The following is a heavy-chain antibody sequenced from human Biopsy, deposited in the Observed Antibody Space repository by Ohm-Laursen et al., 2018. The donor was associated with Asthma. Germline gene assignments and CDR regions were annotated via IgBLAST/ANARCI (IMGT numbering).Heavy chain of an antibody. CDR3: ARGGYCTSPTCPWGRYATDV. J-gene: IGHJ6*02. Sequence: GSLRLSCTASGFTLNSYCMSWVRQAPGKGLEWVANIKKDGSEEYYVDSVKGRFTISRDNAKNSLFLHMNSLRAGDSAVYYCARGGYCTSPTCPWGRYATDVWGQGTTVTVS. CDR2: IKKDGSEE. D-gene: IGHD2-8*01. V-gene: IGHV3-7*01. CDR1: GFTLNSYC.